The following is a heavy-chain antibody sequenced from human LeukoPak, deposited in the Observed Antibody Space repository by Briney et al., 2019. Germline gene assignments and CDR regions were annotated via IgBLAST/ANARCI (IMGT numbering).Heavy chain of an antibody. CDR1: GFTFSSYE. CDR3: ARESVVVPAAIAYYYYYGMDV. D-gene: IGHD2-2*02. V-gene: IGHV3-48*03. Sequence: GGSLRLSCAASGFTFSSYEMNWVRQAPGKGLEWVSYISSSGSTIYYADSVKGRFTISRDNAKNSLYLQMNSLRAEDTAVYYCARESVVVPAAIAYYYYYGMDVWGQGTTVTVSS. J-gene: IGHJ6*02. CDR2: ISSSGSTI.